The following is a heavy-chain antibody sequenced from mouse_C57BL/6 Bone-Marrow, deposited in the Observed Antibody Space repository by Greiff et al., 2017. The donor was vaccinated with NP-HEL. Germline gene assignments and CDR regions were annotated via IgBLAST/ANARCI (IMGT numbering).Heavy chain of an antibody. V-gene: IGHV1-22*01. Sequence: VKLQESQPELVKPGASVKMSCKASGYTLTDYKMHWVKQSHGKSLEWIGYINPNNGGTSYNQKFKGKATLTVNKSSSTAYMELRSLTSEDSAVYYCAYDYDNAWFAYWGQGTLVTVSA. CDR1: GYTLTDYK. D-gene: IGHD2-4*01. CDR2: INPNNGGT. CDR3: AYDYDNAWFAY. J-gene: IGHJ3*01.